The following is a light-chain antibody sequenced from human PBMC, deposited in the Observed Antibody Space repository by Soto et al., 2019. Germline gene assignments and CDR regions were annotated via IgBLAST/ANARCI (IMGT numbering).Light chain of an antibody. J-gene: IGKJ1*01. CDR1: ESVNTN. CDR2: GAS. CDR3: QQYNHWPPA. Sequence: TVMTQSPAILSASPGERVTLSCRASESVNTNLAWYQQKPGQGPRLLFYGASTRATGIPARFSGSGSGTESALTIRSLQSEDFAVYHCQQYNHWPPAFGQWTKVAMK. V-gene: IGKV3-15*01.